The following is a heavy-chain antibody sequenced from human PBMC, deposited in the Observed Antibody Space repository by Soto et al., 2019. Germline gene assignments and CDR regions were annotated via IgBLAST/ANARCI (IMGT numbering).Heavy chain of an antibody. CDR1: GGTFSSCA. CDR2: IIPIFGTA. V-gene: IGHV1-69*13. Sequence: GASVKVSCKASGGTFSSCAISWVRQAPGQGLEWMGGIIPIFGTANYAQKFQGRVTITADESTSTAYMELSSLRSEDTAVYYCARQPIWFEEAMRFDYWGQGTLVTVSS. CDR3: ARQPIWFEEAMRFDY. D-gene: IGHD3-10*01. J-gene: IGHJ4*02.